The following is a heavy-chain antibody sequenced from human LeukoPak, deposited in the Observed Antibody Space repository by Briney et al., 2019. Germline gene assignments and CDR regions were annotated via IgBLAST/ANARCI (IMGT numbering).Heavy chain of an antibody. CDR3: ARDIIVVGATYGPDY. Sequence: GASVTVSCKASGYTFTSYYMHWVRQAPGQGLEWMGIINPSGGSTSYAQKFQGRVTMTRDTSTSTVYMELSSLRSEDTAVYYCARDIIVVGATYGPDYWGQGTLVTVSS. D-gene: IGHD1-26*01. CDR2: INPSGGST. V-gene: IGHV1-46*01. CDR1: GYTFTSYY. J-gene: IGHJ4*02.